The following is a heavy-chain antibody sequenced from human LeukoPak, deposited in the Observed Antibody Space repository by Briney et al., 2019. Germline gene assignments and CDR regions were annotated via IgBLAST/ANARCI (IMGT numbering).Heavy chain of an antibody. J-gene: IGHJ4*02. V-gene: IGHV3-23*01. Sequence: GGSLRLSCAASGFTFSSYAMSWVRQAPGQGLEWVSAISGSGGSTYYADTVKGRFTISRDKSKNTPYLQLNSLRAEDTAVYYWAKDRGGSYYAAFDYWGQGTLVTVSS. CDR2: ISGSGGST. CDR1: GFTFSSYA. CDR3: AKDRGGSYYAAFDY. D-gene: IGHD1-26*01.